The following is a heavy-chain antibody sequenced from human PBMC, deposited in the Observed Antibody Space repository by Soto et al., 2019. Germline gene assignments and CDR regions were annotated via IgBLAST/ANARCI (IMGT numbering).Heavy chain of an antibody. V-gene: IGHV3-74*01. CDR1: GFTFSSYW. Sequence: EVQLVESGGGLVQPGGSLRLSCAASGFTFSSYWMHWVRQAPGKGLVWVSRINSGGSSTSYADSVKGRFTISRDNAKNTLYLQMNSLRAEDTAVYYCAIRASYYDSSGYFDYWGQGTLVTVSS. CDR3: AIRASYYDSSGYFDY. CDR2: INSGGSST. J-gene: IGHJ4*02. D-gene: IGHD3-22*01.